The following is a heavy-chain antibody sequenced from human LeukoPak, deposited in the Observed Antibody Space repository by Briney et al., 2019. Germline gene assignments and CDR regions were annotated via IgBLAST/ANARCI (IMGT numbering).Heavy chain of an antibody. D-gene: IGHD3-22*01. J-gene: IGHJ6*03. Sequence: ASVKVSCKASGYTFTSYDINWVRQATGQGLEWMGWMNPNSGNTGYAQKFQGRVTMTRNTSISTACMELSSLRSEDTAVYYCARGVKRITMIVVVINYYYYMDVWGKGTTVTVSS. V-gene: IGHV1-8*01. CDR1: GYTFTSYD. CDR2: MNPNSGNT. CDR3: ARGVKRITMIVVVINYYYYMDV.